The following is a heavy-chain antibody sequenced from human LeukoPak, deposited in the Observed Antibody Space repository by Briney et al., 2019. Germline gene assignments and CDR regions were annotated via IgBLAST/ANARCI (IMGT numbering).Heavy chain of an antibody. J-gene: IGHJ5*02. Sequence: SETLSLTCTVSGGSISSYYWSWIRQPPGKGLEWIGYIYYSGSTNYNPSLKSRVTISVDTSKNQFSLKLSSVTAADTAMYYCARLYGDYAWGQGTLVTVSS. CDR1: GGSISSYY. CDR3: ARLYGDYA. CDR2: IYYSGST. D-gene: IGHD4-17*01. V-gene: IGHV4-59*01.